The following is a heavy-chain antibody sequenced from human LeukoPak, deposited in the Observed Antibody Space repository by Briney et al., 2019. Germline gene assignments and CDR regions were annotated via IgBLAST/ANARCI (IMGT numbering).Heavy chain of an antibody. CDR1: GGSVSGYY. CDR3: TRGNILSGYCFDF. V-gene: IGHV4-34*01. D-gene: IGHD3-9*01. CDR2: IHYTGAT. J-gene: IGHJ4*02. Sequence: SETLSLTCAVYGGSVSGYYWSWIRQPPGKGLEWVGEIHYTGATSYDPSLKSRATISIETSKNQVSLKLSSVTAADTAVYYCTRGNILSGYCFDFWGQGALVTVSS.